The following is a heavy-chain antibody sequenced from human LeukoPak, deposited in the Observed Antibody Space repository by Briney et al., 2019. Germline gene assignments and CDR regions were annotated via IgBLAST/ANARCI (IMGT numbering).Heavy chain of an antibody. V-gene: IGHV4-38-2*02. J-gene: IGHJ4*02. Sequence: SESLSLTCTVSGYSISSGYYWGGLREPPRKGQEWVGSIYHSGSTYYNPSLKSRVTISVGTSKNQFSLKLSSVTAADRAVYYCTRDGVRGYCSSTSCSPLDYWGQGTLVTVSS. CDR1: GYSISSGYY. D-gene: IGHD2-2*01. CDR2: IYHSGST. CDR3: TRDGVRGYCSSTSCSPLDY.